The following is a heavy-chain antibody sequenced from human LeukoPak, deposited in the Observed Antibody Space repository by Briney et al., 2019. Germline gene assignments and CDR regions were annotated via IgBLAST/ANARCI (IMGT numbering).Heavy chain of an antibody. CDR2: IYYSGST. V-gene: IGHV4-59*11. D-gene: IGHD2-15*01. Sequence: SETLSLTCTVSGGSISSHYWSWIRQPPGKGLEWIGYIYYSGSTNYNPSLKSRVTTSVDTSKNQFSLKLSSVTAADTAVYYCAREVEAAFDYWGQGTLVTVSS. J-gene: IGHJ4*02. CDR3: AREVEAAFDY. CDR1: GGSISSHY.